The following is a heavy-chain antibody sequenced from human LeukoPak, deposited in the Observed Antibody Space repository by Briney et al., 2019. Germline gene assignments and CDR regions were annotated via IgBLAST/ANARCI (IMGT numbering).Heavy chain of an antibody. Sequence: SETLSLTCAVYGGPLTAYYWSWVRQPPGKGLEWVGYVFYSGSTGYDPPLRSQVTISLEMYKHQFSLNLTSVTAADTAVYYCATNTGTVFDYWGQGALVTVSS. CDR3: ATNTGTVFDY. CDR2: VFYSGST. CDR1: GGPLTAYY. D-gene: IGHD7-27*01. J-gene: IGHJ4*02. V-gene: IGHV4-34*11.